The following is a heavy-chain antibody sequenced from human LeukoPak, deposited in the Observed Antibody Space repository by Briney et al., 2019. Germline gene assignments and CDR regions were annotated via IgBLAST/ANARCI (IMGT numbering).Heavy chain of an antibody. CDR3: ARDFVVEGY. V-gene: IGHV3-21*01. D-gene: IGHD2-15*01. Sequence: PGGSLRLSCAASGFTFSGYWMHWVRQVPGKGLEWVSSISTSSNYIYYADSLKGRFTISRDNAKNSLYLQMNSLRAEDTAVYYCARDFVVEGYWGQGTLVTVSS. CDR1: GFTFSGYW. J-gene: IGHJ4*02. CDR2: ISTSSNYI.